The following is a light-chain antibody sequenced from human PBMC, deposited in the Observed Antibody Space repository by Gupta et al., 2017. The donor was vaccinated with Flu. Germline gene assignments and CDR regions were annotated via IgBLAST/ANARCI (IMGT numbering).Light chain of an antibody. Sequence: QSALTQPAPVSGSPGQSITISCTRTSYDIGAYNYVSWYQQRPGKAPTLLIFEVTNRPAGVSSRFSGSKSGNTASLIISGLQADDEADYYCCSFRSTSALYVFGTGTKVSVL. CDR2: EVT. CDR1: SYDIGAYNY. CDR3: CSFRSTSALYV. J-gene: IGLJ1*01. V-gene: IGLV2-14*01.